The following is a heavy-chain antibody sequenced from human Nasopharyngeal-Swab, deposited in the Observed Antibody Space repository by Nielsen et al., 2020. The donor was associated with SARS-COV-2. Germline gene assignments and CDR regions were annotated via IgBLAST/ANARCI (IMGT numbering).Heavy chain of an antibody. V-gene: IGHV3-48*04. Sequence: GGSLRLSCVASGFTFSSYSMNWVRQAPGKGLEWVSYISSSSSTIYYADSVKGRFTISRDNAKNSLYLQMNSLRAEDTAVYYCARAPGPDIVVVVAANWGQGTLVTVSS. CDR3: ARAPGPDIVVVVAAN. CDR1: GFTFSSYS. D-gene: IGHD2-15*01. J-gene: IGHJ4*02. CDR2: ISSSSSTI.